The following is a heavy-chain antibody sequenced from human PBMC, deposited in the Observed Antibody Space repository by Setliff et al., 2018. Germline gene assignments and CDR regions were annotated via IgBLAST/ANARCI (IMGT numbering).Heavy chain of an antibody. CDR3: ATSPYSDTSTYSSNFFDY. CDR1: GGTFSSYT. Sequence: SVKVSCKASGGTFSSYTITWMRQAPGQGLEWMGRIIPIFATTDYAQKFQGRATITTDDSTSTAYMALSSLRSEDTAVYYCATSPYSDTSTYSSNFFDYWGQGTLVTVSS. V-gene: IGHV1-69*05. D-gene: IGHD3-22*01. J-gene: IGHJ4*02. CDR2: IIPIFATT.